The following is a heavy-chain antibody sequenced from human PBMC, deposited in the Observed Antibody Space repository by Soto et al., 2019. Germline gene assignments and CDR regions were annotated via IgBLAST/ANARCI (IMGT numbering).Heavy chain of an antibody. CDR2: IYHSGST. Sequence: SETLSLTCAVSGGSISSSNWWSWVRQPPGKGLEWIGEIYHSGSTNYNPSLKSRVTISVDKSKNQFSLKLSSVTAADTAVYYCARHRNLIGDRQGGNFDYWGQANLVTVSS. CDR1: GGSISSSNW. D-gene: IGHD3-10*01. CDR3: ARHRNLIGDRQGGNFDY. V-gene: IGHV4-4*02. J-gene: IGHJ4*02.